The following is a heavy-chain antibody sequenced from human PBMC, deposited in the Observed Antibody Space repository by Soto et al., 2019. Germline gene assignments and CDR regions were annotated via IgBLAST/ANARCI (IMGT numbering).Heavy chain of an antibody. Sequence: GAAVKVSCKASGRTFSSYAISWVRQAPGQGLEWMGGIIPIFGTANYAQKFQGRVTITADESTSTAYMELSSLRSEDTAVYYCARSEAYCGGDCYSYYWGQGTQVTVSS. CDR2: IIPIFGTA. J-gene: IGHJ4*02. V-gene: IGHV1-69*13. D-gene: IGHD2-21*02. CDR1: GRTFSSYA. CDR3: ARSEAYCGGDCYSYY.